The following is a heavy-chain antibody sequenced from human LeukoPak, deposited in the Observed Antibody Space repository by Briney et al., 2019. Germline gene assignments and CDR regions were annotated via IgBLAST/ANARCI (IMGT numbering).Heavy chain of an antibody. CDR2: IDPSDSYT. V-gene: IGHV5-10-1*01. CDR3: ARLYSGSYTFDY. CDR1: GYSFSSYW. D-gene: IGHD1-26*01. J-gene: IGHJ4*02. Sequence: GESLRISCMGSGYSFSSYWISWVRQMPGKGLEWMGRIDPSDSYTKYSPSSQGHVTISTDNSISTAYLQWSSLKASDTAMYYCARLYSGSYTFDYWGQGTLVTVSS.